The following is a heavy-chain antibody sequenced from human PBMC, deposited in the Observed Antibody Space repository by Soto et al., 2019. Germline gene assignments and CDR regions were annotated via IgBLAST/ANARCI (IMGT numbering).Heavy chain of an antibody. J-gene: IGHJ4*02. CDR2: ISYDGSDK. D-gene: IGHD3-22*01. CDR1: GFTFSSYA. CDR3: ARDYYKYYDSSGYYRSPAY. V-gene: IGHV3-30-3*01. Sequence: GGSLRLYCAASGFTFSSYAMHWVRQAPGKGLEWVALISYDGSDKDYAGSVKGRFTISRDNSRNTLFLQMNSLRAEDTAVYYCARDYYKYYDSSGYYRSPAYWGQGTLVTVSS.